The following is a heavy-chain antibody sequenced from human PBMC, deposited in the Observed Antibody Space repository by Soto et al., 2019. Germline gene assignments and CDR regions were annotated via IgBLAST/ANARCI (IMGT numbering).Heavy chain of an antibody. CDR2: IYWDDDK. Sequence: QITLKESGPTLVKPTQTLTLTCTFSGFSLNTYGVGVGWIRQPPGKALEWLALIYWDDDKRYSPSLKSRLTITKDTSKNQEGVIMTNMDPVDTATYYCAHVRGSRGEYGMDVWGQGTTVTVSS. CDR1: GFSLNTYGVG. D-gene: IGHD1-26*01. CDR3: AHVRGSRGEYGMDV. J-gene: IGHJ6*02. V-gene: IGHV2-5*02.